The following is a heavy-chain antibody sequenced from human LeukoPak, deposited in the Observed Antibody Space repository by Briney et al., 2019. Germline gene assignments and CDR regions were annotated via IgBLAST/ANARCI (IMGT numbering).Heavy chain of an antibody. CDR2: INPNSGGT. V-gene: IGHV1-2*02. D-gene: IGHD3-22*01. CDR3: ARVVVGGSSGYYASGEGDY. J-gene: IGHJ4*02. Sequence: ASVKVSCTPSGYTFTAYYMHWVRQAPGQGLEWMGWINPNSGGTNYAQKFQGRVTMTRDTSISTAYMELSRLRSDDTAVYYCARVVVGGSSGYYASGEGDYWGQGTLVTVSS. CDR1: GYTFTAYY.